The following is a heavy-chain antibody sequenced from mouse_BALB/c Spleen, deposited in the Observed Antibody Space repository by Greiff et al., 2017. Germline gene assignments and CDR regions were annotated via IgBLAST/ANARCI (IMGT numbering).Heavy chain of an antibody. CDR2: ISDGGSYT. V-gene: IGHV5-4*02. CDR3: ARDYDYGSSLFAY. J-gene: IGHJ3*01. CDR1: GFTFSDYY. D-gene: IGHD1-1*01. Sequence: EVQLVESGGGLVKPGGSLKLSCAASGFTFSDYYMYWVRQTPEKRLEWVATISDGGSYTYYPDSVKGRFTISRDNAKNNLYLQMSSLKSEDTAMYYCARDYDYGSSLFAYWGQGTLVTVSA.